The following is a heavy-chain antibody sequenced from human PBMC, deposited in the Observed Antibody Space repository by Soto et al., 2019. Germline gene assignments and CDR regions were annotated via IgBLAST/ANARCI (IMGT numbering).Heavy chain of an antibody. D-gene: IGHD3-9*01. CDR3: ARPPLRYFDWSDEYFQH. CDR2: IIPIFGTA. CDR1: GGTFSSYA. J-gene: IGHJ1*01. Sequence: QVQLVQSGAEVKKPGSSVKVSCKASGGTFSSYAISWVRQAPGQGLEWMGGIIPIFGTANYAQKFQGRVTITADESTSTAYMELSSLRSEDTAVYYCARPPLRYFDWSDEYFQHGGQGTLVTVSS. V-gene: IGHV1-69*01.